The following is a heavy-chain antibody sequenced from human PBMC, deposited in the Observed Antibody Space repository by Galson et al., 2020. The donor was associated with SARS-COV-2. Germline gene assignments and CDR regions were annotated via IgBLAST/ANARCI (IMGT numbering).Heavy chain of an antibody. CDR3: AARPGGTMTSRAFDI. CDR2: MTGSSDSV. V-gene: IGHV3-21*04. D-gene: IGHD3-22*01. J-gene: IGHJ3*02. Sequence: GESLKISCAASRLTFSSYTMNWVRQAPGKGLEWVSSMTGSSDSVWYADSVRGRFTISRDNTKNSLFLQMNSLAAGDTAVYYCAARPGGTMTSRAFDIWGQGTMVTVSS. CDR1: RLTFSSYT.